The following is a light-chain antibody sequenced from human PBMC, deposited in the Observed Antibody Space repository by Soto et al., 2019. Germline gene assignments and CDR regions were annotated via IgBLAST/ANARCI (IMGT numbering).Light chain of an antibody. J-gene: IGKJ5*01. CDR1: QSVDNN. CDR3: QQYNNWPRT. CDR2: GAS. V-gene: IGKV3-15*01. Sequence: IVMTQSPATLSVSPWEGVKFCCRASQSVDNNLAWYQQKPGQAPRLLIYGASTRATGIPGTFSGSGSGTEFTLTISSLQSEDFAVYYCQQYNNWPRTFGQGTRLEI.